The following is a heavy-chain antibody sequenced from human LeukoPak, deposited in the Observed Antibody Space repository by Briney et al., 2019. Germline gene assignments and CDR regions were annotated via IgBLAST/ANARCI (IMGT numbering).Heavy chain of an antibody. J-gene: IGHJ1*01. D-gene: IGHD3-22*01. CDR2: ISGSGGST. V-gene: IGHV3-23*01. Sequence: PGGSLRLSCAASGFTFSTYWMHWARQDPGKGLEWVSAISGSGGSTYYADSVKGRFTIPRDNSKNTLYLQMNSLRAEDTAVYYCAKEMRGPYYYDSSGYSVAEYFQHWGQGTLVTVSS. CDR1: GFTFSTYW. CDR3: AKEMRGPYYYDSSGYSVAEYFQH.